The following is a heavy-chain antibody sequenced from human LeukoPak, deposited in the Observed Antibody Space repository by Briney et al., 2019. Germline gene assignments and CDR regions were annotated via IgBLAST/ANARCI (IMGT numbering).Heavy chain of an antibody. V-gene: IGHV4-34*01. D-gene: IGHD3-10*01. CDR2: INHSGST. Sequence: SETLSLTCAVYGGSFSGYYWSWIRQPPGKGLEWIGEINHSGSTNYNPSLKSRVTISVDTSKNQFSLKLSSVTAADTAVYYCARDLFDHEGDYWGRGTLVTVSS. J-gene: IGHJ4*02. CDR3: ARDLFDHEGDY. CDR1: GGSFSGYY.